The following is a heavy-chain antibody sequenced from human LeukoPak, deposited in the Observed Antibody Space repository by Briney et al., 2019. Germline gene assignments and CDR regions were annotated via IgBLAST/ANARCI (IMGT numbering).Heavy chain of an antibody. CDR2: INHSGST. J-gene: IGHJ4*02. V-gene: IGHV4-34*01. Sequence: SETLSLTCAVYGGSFSGYYWSWLRQPPGKGLEWIGEINHSGSTNYNPSLKSRVTISVDTSKNQFSLKLSSVTAADTAVYYCASAVRGSSVDYWGQGTLVTVSS. CDR3: ASAVRGSSVDY. CDR1: GGSFSGYY.